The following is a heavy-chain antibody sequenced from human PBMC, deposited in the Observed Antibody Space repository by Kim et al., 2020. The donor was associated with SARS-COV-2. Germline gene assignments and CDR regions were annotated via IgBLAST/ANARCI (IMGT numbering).Heavy chain of an antibody. D-gene: IGHD3-10*01. Sequence: GGSLRLSCAASGFTFSSYAMHWVRQAPGKGLEWVAVISYDGSNKYYADSVKGRFTISRDNSKNTLYLQMNSLRAEDTAVYYCARDSKYYYGSGTQGWFDPWGQGTLVTVSS. V-gene: IGHV3-30*04. CDR2: ISYDGSNK. J-gene: IGHJ5*02. CDR3: ARDSKYYYGSGTQGWFDP. CDR1: GFTFSSYA.